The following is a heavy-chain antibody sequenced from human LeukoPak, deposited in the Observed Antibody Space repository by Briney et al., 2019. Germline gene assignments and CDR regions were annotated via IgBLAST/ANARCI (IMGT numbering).Heavy chain of an antibody. V-gene: IGHV5-51*01. J-gene: IGHJ4*02. CDR2: IYPGDSDA. D-gene: IGHD2-21*02. CDR3: ARRVTASYSFDY. CDR1: GYRLTNYW. Sequence: GESLKISCKASGYRLTNYWIGWVRQMPGKGLEWMGIIYPGDSDARYSPSFQGQVTISADKSISTAYLQWRSLKTSDTAMYYCARRVTASYSFDYWGQGTLVTVSS.